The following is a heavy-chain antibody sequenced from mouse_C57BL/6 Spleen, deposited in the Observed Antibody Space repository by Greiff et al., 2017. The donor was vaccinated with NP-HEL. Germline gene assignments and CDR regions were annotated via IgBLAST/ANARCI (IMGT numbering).Heavy chain of an antibody. CDR1: GFTFSDYG. J-gene: IGHJ1*03. CDR2: ISSGSSTI. V-gene: IGHV5-17*01. D-gene: IGHD1-1*01. Sequence: EVQRVESGGGLVKPGGSLKLSCAASGFTFSDYGMHWVRQAPEKGLEWVAYISSGSSTIYYADTVKGRFTISRDNAKNTLFLQMTSLRSEDTAMYYCARPLITTVVATGYFDVWGTGTTVTVSS. CDR3: ARPLITTVVATGYFDV.